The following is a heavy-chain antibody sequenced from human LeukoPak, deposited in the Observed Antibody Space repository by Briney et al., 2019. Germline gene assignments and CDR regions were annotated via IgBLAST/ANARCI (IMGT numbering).Heavy chain of an antibody. CDR3: ARGVSGWYVAYYYYYMDV. CDR2: MNPNSGNT. V-gene: IGHV1-8*03. Sequence: ASVKVSCKASGYTFTSYDINWVRQATGQGLEWMGWMNPNSGNTGYAQKFQGRVTVTRNTSISTAYMELSSLRSEDTAVYYCARGVSGWYVAYYYYYMDVWGKGTTVTVSS. D-gene: IGHD6-19*01. CDR1: GYTFTSYD. J-gene: IGHJ6*03.